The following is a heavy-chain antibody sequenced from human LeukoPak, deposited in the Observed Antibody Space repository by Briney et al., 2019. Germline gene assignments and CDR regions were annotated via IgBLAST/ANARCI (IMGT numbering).Heavy chain of an antibody. D-gene: IGHD3-10*01. V-gene: IGHV4-31*03. CDR2: IYYSGST. CDR1: GGSISSGGYY. J-gene: IGHJ5*02. Sequence: SETLSLTCTVSGGSISSGGYYWSWIRQHPGKGLEWIGYIYYSGSTYYNPSFKGRATISVDMSKNQFSLKLSSVTAADTAVYYWARDPGGRNWFDPWGLGTLVTVSS. CDR3: ARDPGGRNWFDP.